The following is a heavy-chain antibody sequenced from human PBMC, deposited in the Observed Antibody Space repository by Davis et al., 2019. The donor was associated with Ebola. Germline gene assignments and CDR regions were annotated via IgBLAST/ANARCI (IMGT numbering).Heavy chain of an antibody. J-gene: IGHJ4*02. Sequence: GESLKISCAASGFTFSSYEMNWVRQAPGKGLEWVSSSGTGGNTYYADSIKGRFTISRDNSKSTLYLQMNSLRAEDTATYYCAKGADLESWGQGTLVTVSS. CDR2: SGTGGNT. CDR3: AKGADLES. V-gene: IGHV3-23*01. CDR1: GFTFSSYE.